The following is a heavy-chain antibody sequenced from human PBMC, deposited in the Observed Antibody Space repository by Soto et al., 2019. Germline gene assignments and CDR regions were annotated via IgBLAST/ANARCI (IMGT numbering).Heavy chain of an antibody. J-gene: IGHJ4*02. CDR2: IIPVPGTA. Sequence: QVQLVSSGAEVKKPGSSVKVSCKASGYSFRRYNISWVRQAPGQGLEWLGRIIPVPGTANYAQKFQGRVTITADKSTGTAYLEVSRLTCPGTAVYFCAREGDSSYAFGYWGPGTLVTVSS. CDR3: AREGDSSYAFGY. V-gene: IGHV1-69*08. CDR1: GYSFRRYN. D-gene: IGHD6-6*01.